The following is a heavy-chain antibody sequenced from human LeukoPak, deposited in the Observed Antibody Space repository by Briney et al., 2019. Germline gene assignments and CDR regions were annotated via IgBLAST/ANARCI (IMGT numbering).Heavy chain of an antibody. CDR2: ISSSGGST. V-gene: IGHV3-23*01. CDR3: AKGSPQKYYYDSSGYYV. Sequence: GGSLRLSCAASGFTFSSYGMSWVRQAPGKGLEWVSAISSSGGSTYYADSVRGRFTISRDNSKNTLYLQMNSLRAEDTAVYYCAKGSPQKYYYDSSGYYVWGQGTLVTVSS. D-gene: IGHD3-22*01. CDR1: GFTFSSYG. J-gene: IGHJ4*02.